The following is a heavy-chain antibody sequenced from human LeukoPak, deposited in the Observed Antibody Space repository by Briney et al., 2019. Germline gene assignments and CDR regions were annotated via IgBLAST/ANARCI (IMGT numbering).Heavy chain of an antibody. J-gene: IGHJ4*02. CDR2: IYHSGST. V-gene: IGHV4-30-2*01. CDR1: GGSISSGGYS. CDR3: ARVGDFWSGYPLDY. D-gene: IGHD3-3*01. Sequence: SETLSLTCAVSGGSISSGGYSWSWIRQPPGKGLEWIGYIYHSGSTYYNPSLKSRVTISVDRSKNQFSLKLSSVTAADTAVYYCARVGDFWSGYPLDYWGQGTLVTVSS.